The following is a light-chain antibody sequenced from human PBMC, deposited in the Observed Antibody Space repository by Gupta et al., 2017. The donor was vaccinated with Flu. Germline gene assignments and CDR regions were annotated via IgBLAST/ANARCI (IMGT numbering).Light chain of an antibody. J-gene: IGKJ5*01. CDR3: QQRGNWPPIT. Sequence: VLTQSPATLSLSPGEGATLSCRASQSVSRYLAWYQQKPGQSPRLLIYDVSNRAAGIPPRFSGSGSGTDFTLTISNLEPEDFAGYYCQQRGNWPPITFGQGTRLEVK. CDR1: QSVSRY. V-gene: IGKV3-11*01. CDR2: DVS.